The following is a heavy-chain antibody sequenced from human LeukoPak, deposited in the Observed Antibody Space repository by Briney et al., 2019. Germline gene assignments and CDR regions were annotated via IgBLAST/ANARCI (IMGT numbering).Heavy chain of an antibody. CDR1: GGSISSGGYY. CDR2: IYYSGST. CDR3: ARGRGQQLVLLVDWFDP. Sequence: SQTLPLTCTVSGGSISSGGYYWSWIRQHPGKGLEWIGYIYYSGSTYYNPSLKSRVTISVDTSKNQFSLKLSSVTAADTAVYYCARGRGQQLVLLVDWFDPWGQGTLVTVSS. J-gene: IGHJ5*02. V-gene: IGHV4-31*03. D-gene: IGHD6-13*01.